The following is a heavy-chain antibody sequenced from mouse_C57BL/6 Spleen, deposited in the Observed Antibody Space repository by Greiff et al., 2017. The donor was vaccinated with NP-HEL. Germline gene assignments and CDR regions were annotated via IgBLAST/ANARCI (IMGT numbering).Heavy chain of an antibody. CDR1: GYTFTDYY. D-gene: IGHD4-1*01. CDR2: INPNNGGT. J-gene: IGHJ2*01. Sequence: VQLQQSGPELVKPGASVKISCKASGYTFTDYYMNWVKQSHGKSLEWIGDINPNNGGTSYNQKFKGKATLTVDKSSSTAYMELRSLTSEDSAVYYCAVLGLYFDYWGQGTTLTVSS. CDR3: AVLGLYFDY. V-gene: IGHV1-26*01.